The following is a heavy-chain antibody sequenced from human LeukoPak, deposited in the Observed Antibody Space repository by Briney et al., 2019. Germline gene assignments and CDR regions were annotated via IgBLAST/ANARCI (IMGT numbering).Heavy chain of an antibody. Sequence: PSETLSLTCTVSGASISQHYWSWIRQPPGKGLEYVGYFYYDGSTNYTSSVRRRVTILVDTSKNQFTLNLRSVTAVDTAKYYCTRAITGHYRSRGGFAFDIWGQGTVVAVSS. V-gene: IGHV4-59*11. CDR1: GASISQHY. CDR3: TRAITGHYRSRGGFAFDI. CDR2: FYYDGST. J-gene: IGHJ3*02. D-gene: IGHD5-24*01.